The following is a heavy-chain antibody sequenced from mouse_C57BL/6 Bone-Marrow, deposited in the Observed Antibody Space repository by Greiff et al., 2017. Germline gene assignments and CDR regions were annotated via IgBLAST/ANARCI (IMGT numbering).Heavy chain of an antibody. CDR3: ARWSSFAY. V-gene: IGHV14-3*01. CDR1: GFTFTNSY. CDR2: IDPANGNT. Sequence: VQLQQSVAELVRPGASVKLSCTASGFTFTNSYMHWVKQRPVQGLEWIGRIDPANGNTKYAPKFQGKATITADTSSNTAYLQLSSLTSEDTAIYFWARWSSFAYWGQGPRVTVSA. J-gene: IGHJ3*01.